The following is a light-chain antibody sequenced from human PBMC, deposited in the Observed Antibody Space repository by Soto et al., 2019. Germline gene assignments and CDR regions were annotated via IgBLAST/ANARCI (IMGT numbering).Light chain of an antibody. J-gene: IGKJ1*01. CDR3: QEYDNWPPEGT. Sequence: TVLTQSPGTLSVSPGERASLSCRASQSVSINLAWYQQKPGQAPRLLIYGASTRATGIPARFSGSGSGTEFTLSINSLQSEDFAVYYYQEYDNWPPEGTFGQGTKVEV. V-gene: IGKV3-15*01. CDR2: GAS. CDR1: QSVSIN.